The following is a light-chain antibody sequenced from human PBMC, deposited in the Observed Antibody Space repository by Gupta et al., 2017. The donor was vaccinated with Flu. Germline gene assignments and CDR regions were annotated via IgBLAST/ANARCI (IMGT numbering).Light chain of an antibody. Sequence: PSTVSASVGDRVSITCRASQDIGSWLAWYQLKPGEAPKVLITAASTLQSGVPSRFSGSGYGTDFTLTISSLKPEDFATYFCLQANSFPLTFGGGTRVEMK. CDR2: AAS. CDR3: LQANSFPLT. J-gene: IGKJ4*01. V-gene: IGKV1-12*01. CDR1: QDIGSW.